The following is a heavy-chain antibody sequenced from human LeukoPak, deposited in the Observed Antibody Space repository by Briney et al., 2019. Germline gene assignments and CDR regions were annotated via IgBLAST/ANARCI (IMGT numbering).Heavy chain of an antibody. J-gene: IGHJ1*01. Sequence: SETLSLTCTVSGGSISSGSYYWSWIRQPAGKGLEWIGRIYTSGSTNYNPSLKSRVTISVDTSKNQFSLKLSSVTAVDTAVYYCAGARAEYFQHWGQGTLVTVSS. CDR1: GGSISSGSYY. CDR2: IYTSGST. V-gene: IGHV4-61*02. CDR3: AGARAEYFQH.